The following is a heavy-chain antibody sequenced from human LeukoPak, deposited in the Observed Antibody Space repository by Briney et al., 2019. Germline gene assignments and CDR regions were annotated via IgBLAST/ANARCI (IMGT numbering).Heavy chain of an antibody. D-gene: IGHD3-10*01. V-gene: IGHV4-30-4*08. CDR3: ARDYMVRGGDAFDI. CDR1: GGSISSGNYY. Sequence: SETLSLTCTVSGGSISSGNYYWSWIRQPPGKGLEWIGYIFYSGSTYYNPSLKSRVIISVDTSKNQFSLELSSVTAADTAVYYCARDYMVRGGDAFDIWGQGTMVTVSS. J-gene: IGHJ3*02. CDR2: IFYSGST.